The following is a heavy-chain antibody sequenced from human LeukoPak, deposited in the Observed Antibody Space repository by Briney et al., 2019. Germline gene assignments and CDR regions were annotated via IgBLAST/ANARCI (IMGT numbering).Heavy chain of an antibody. V-gene: IGHV1-69*13. J-gene: IGHJ4*02. CDR2: IIAIFGKT. CDR3: AVTYLYGSGSYK. CDR1: GGTFSTYA. D-gene: IGHD3-10*01. Sequence: SVKVSCKASGGTFSTYAISWVRQAPGQGLEWMGGIIAIFGKTNYAQKFQGRVTITADESTSTAYLELSSLRSEDTAVYYCAVTYLYGSGSYKWGQGTLVTVSS.